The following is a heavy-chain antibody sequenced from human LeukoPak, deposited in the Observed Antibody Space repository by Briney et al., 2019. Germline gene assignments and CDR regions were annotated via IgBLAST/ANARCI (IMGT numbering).Heavy chain of an antibody. Sequence: SQTLSLTCAVSGGSISSGGYSWSWIRQPPGKGLEWIGYIYHSGSTYYNPSLESRVTISVDRSKNQFSLKLSSVTAADTAVYYCARGDDSSGYNDYWGQGTLVTVSS. V-gene: IGHV4-30-2*01. CDR2: IYHSGST. CDR3: ARGDDSSGYNDY. CDR1: GGSISSGGYS. D-gene: IGHD3-22*01. J-gene: IGHJ4*02.